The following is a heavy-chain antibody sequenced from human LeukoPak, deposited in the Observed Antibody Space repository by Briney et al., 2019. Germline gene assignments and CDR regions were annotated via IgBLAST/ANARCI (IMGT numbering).Heavy chain of an antibody. Sequence: GGSLRLSCVASGFTVGATDMYWVRRAPGKRLEWVAVLKHDDEIHYMDSVRGRFTISRDNSKNTLLLDMDGLRPEDTATYYCTKIRPVSGTIDYWGQGTLVTVSS. CDR1: GFTVGATD. CDR3: TKIRPVSGTIDY. V-gene: IGHV3-30*18. J-gene: IGHJ4*02. D-gene: IGHD1-26*01. CDR2: LKHDDEI.